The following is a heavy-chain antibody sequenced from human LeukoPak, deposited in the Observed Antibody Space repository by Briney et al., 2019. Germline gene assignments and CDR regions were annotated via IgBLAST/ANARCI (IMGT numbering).Heavy chain of an antibody. CDR1: GFTFSSYA. Sequence: LPGGSLRLSCAASGFTFSSYAMSWVRQAPGKGLEWVSAISGSGGSTYYADSVKGRFTISRDNSKNMLYLQMNNLRAEDTAVYYCAKAGYGTAIRNAFDYWGQGTLVTVSS. V-gene: IGHV3-23*01. D-gene: IGHD2-2*02. J-gene: IGHJ4*02. CDR3: AKAGYGTAIRNAFDY. CDR2: ISGSGGST.